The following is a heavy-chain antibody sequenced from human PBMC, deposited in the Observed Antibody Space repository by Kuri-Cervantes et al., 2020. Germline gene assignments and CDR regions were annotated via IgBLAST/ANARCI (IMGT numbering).Heavy chain of an antibody. Sequence: GESLKISCAASGFTFSSHVMSWVRQAPGKGLEWVANIKQDGSEKYYVDSVKGRFTISRDNAKNSLYLQMNSLRAEDTAVYYCARDFKEYQLQQYYYYYYMDVWGKGTTVTVSS. D-gene: IGHD2-2*01. CDR3: ARDFKEYQLQQYYYYYYMDV. CDR2: IKQDGSEK. V-gene: IGHV3-7*01. CDR1: GFTFSSHV. J-gene: IGHJ6*03.